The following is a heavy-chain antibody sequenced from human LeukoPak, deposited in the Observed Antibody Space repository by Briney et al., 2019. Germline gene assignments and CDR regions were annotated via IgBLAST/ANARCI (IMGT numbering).Heavy chain of an antibody. CDR2: IWYDGSNK. CDR1: GFTFSSYG. J-gene: IGHJ5*02. CDR3: ARDEVAAAARYNWFDP. D-gene: IGHD6-13*01. Sequence: PGGSLRLSCAASGFTFSSYGMHWVRQAPGKGLEWVAVIWYDGSNKYYADPVKGRFTISRDNSKNTLYLQMNSLRAEDTAVYYCARDEVAAAARYNWFDPWGQGTLVTVSS. V-gene: IGHV3-33*01.